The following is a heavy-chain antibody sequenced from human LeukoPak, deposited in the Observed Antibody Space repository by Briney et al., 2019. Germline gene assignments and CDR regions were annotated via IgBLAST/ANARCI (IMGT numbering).Heavy chain of an antibody. CDR3: AKDLGSYLDY. CDR1: GITFRSYG. Sequence: GGTLRLSCAASGITFRSYGMHWVRQAPGKGLEWVAVISYDGSNKYYADSVKGRFTISRDNSKNTLYLQMNSLRAEDTAVYYCAKDLGSYLDYWGQGTLVTVSS. V-gene: IGHV3-30*18. CDR2: ISYDGSNK. J-gene: IGHJ4*02. D-gene: IGHD3-16*02.